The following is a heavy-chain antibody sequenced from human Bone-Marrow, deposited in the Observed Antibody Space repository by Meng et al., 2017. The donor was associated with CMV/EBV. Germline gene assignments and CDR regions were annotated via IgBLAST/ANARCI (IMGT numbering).Heavy chain of an antibody. V-gene: IGHV3-9*01. CDR2: ISGNGGTV. Sequence: CVASGFAFDEHAMHWVRQVPGKGLEWVSGISGNGGTVDYANSVKGRFSVSRDNAKNSLYLQMSSLRHEDTALYYCVKDSGFFNWFDFWGQGSLVTVSS. CDR3: VKDSGFFNWFDF. CDR1: GFAFDEHA. D-gene: IGHD3-10*01. J-gene: IGHJ5*01.